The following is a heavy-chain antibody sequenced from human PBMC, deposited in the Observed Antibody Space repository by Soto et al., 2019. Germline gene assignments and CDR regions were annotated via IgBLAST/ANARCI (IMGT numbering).Heavy chain of an antibody. CDR1: GGSISSGDYY. V-gene: IGHV4-30-4*01. CDR2: IYYSGST. J-gene: IGHJ5*02. CDR3: ARISIDYDYAWGSYRPNWFDP. Sequence: SETLSLTCTVSGGSISSGDYYWSWIRQPPGKGLEWIGYIYYSGSTYYNPSLKSRVTISVDTSKNQFSLKLSSVTAADTAVYYCARISIDYDYAWGSYRPNWFDPWGQGTLVTV. D-gene: IGHD3-16*02.